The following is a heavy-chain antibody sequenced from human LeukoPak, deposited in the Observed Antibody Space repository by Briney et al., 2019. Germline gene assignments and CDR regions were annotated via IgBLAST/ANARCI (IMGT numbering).Heavy chain of an antibody. Sequence: ASVKVSCKASGYTFTGYYMHWVRQAPGQGGEWMGRLNPNSGGTNYAQKLQGRVTLTRDTSISTAYMELSRLRSDDTAVYYCARGSPRVIDYWGPGTLVTVSS. D-gene: IGHD2-21*01. CDR2: LNPNSGGT. CDR3: ARGSPRVIDY. J-gene: IGHJ4*02. CDR1: GYTFTGYY. V-gene: IGHV1-2*06.